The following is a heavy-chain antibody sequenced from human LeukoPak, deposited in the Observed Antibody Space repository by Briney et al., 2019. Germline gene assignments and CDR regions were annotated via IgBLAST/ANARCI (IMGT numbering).Heavy chain of an antibody. Sequence: GGSLRLSCAASGFTFSSYAMSWVRQAPGKGLEWVSGISGSGGSTYYADSVKGRFTISRDNSKNTLYVQMNSLRAEDTAVYYCANDLIGGNLRFLEWLLFDHWSQGTLVTVSS. V-gene: IGHV3-23*01. CDR1: GFTFSSYA. J-gene: IGHJ4*02. CDR3: ANDLIGGNLRFLEWLLFDH. D-gene: IGHD3-3*01. CDR2: ISGSGGST.